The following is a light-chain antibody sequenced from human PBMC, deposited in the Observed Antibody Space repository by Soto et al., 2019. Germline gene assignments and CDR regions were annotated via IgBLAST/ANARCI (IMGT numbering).Light chain of an antibody. CDR1: TSNIGTNN. Sequence: QSVLTQSPSASGTPGQRVPISCSGSTSNIGTNNVSWYQHVPGTAPKLLIYSNDQRPSAVPGRFSGSKSGTSASLAISGLLSEDEADYYCATWDDRLNVVFGGGTKLTVL. J-gene: IGLJ2*01. V-gene: IGLV1-44*01. CDR3: ATWDDRLNVV. CDR2: SND.